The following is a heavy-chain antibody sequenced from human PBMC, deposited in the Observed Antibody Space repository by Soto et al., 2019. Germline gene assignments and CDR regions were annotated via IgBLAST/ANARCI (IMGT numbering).Heavy chain of an antibody. D-gene: IGHD5-18*01. CDR3: ARPPRDVDTAMVGLFDY. CDR1: GFTFSSYA. J-gene: IGHJ4*02. Sequence: QVQLVESGGGVVQPGRSLRLSCAASGFTFSSYAMHWVRQAPGKGLEWVAVISYDGSNKYYADSVKGRFTISRDNSKNTLYLQMNSLRAEDTAVYYCARPPRDVDTAMVGLFDYWGQGTLVTVSS. CDR2: ISYDGSNK. V-gene: IGHV3-30-3*01.